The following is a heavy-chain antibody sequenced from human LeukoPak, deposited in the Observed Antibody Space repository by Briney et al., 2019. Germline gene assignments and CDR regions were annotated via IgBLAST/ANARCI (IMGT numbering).Heavy chain of an antibody. V-gene: IGHV3-11*04. D-gene: IGHD2-2*02. CDR2: INNSSSTI. J-gene: IGHJ1*01. CDR3: ARGVPAAIGYFQH. CDR1: GFTFSDYY. Sequence: GGSLRLSCAASGFTFSDYYMSWIRQAPGKGLEWVSYINNSSSTIYYADSVKGRFTISRDNAKNSLYLQMNSLRAEDTAVYYCARGVPAAIGYFQHWGQGTLVTVSS.